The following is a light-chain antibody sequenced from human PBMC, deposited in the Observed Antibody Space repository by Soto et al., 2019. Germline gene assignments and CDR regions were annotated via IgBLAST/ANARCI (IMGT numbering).Light chain of an antibody. CDR2: AAS. CDR3: QQSYKTPPT. J-gene: IGKJ4*01. V-gene: IGKV1-39*01. Sequence: DIQMTQSPSSLSASVGGRVTITCRASQSIESYINWYQLKPGKAPQLLIYAASTLQSGVPSRFSGSGSGTEFTLTISRLQPEDFATYCCQQSYKTPPTFGGGTKVEVK. CDR1: QSIESY.